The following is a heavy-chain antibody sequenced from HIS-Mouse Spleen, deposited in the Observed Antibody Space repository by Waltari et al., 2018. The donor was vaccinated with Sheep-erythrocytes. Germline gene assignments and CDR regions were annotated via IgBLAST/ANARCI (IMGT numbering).Heavy chain of an antibody. Sequence: EVQLVESGGGLVQPGGSLRLSCAASGFTFSSYWMSWVRQAPGKGMEWVANIKQDGSGKYYVDSVKGRFTISRDNAKNSLYLQMNSLRAEDTAVYYCALSVDLAGAFDIWGQGTMVTVSS. D-gene: IGHD6-19*01. J-gene: IGHJ3*02. CDR2: IKQDGSGK. CDR3: ALSVDLAGAFDI. V-gene: IGHV3-7*01. CDR1: GFTFSSYW.